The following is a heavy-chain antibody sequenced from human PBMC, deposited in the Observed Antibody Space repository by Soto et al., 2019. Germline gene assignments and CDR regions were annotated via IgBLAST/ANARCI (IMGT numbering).Heavy chain of an antibody. CDR3: ARRGPGTYFDY. V-gene: IGHV3-23*01. D-gene: IGHD6-13*01. J-gene: IGHJ4*02. CDR2: VSGSGGST. Sequence: EVQLLEPGGGLVQPGGSLRLSCAASGFTFSSYAMRWVRQAPGKGLEWVLAVSGSGGSTYYADSVKGRFTISRDNSKNTLYLQMNSLRAEDTAVYYCARRGPGTYFDYWGQGTLVTVSS. CDR1: GFTFSSYA.